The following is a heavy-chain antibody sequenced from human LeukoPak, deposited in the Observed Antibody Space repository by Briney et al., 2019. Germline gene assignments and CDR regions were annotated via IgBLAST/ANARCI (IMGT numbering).Heavy chain of an antibody. CDR3: ARELGGAGSYFSPYYGMDV. CDR1: GYTFISYG. CDR2: ISGYNGNT. D-gene: IGHD3-10*01. V-gene: IGHV1-18*01. Sequence: ASVKVSCKASGYTFISYGINWVRQAPGQGLEWMGWISGYNGNTNYAQNLQGRVTMTRDTSTSTAYMELRSLRSDDTAVYYCARELGGAGSYFSPYYGMDVWGQGTTVTVSS. J-gene: IGHJ6*02.